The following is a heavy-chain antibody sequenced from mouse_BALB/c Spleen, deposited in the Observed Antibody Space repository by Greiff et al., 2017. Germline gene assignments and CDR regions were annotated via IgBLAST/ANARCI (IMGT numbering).Heavy chain of an antibody. CDR2: INPYNDGT. Sequence: EVQLQESGPELVKPGASVKMSCKASGYTFTSYVMHWVKQKPGQGLEWIGYINPYNDGTKYNEKFKGKATLTSDKSSSTAYMELSSLTSEDSAVYYCASSPDGYYGGFAYWGQGTLVTVSA. D-gene: IGHD2-3*01. CDR3: ASSPDGYYGGFAY. V-gene: IGHV1-14*01. J-gene: IGHJ3*01. CDR1: GYTFTSYV.